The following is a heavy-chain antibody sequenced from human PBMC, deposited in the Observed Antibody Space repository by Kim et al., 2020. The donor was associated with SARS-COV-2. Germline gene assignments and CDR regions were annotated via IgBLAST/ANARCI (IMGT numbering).Heavy chain of an antibody. D-gene: IGHD3-16*02. V-gene: IGHV3-74*01. CDR1: GFTFSTYW. CDR2: IDSEGMTT. CDR3: TRGYPDFDY. Sequence: GGLRLSCEASGFTFSTYWMHWVRQVPGKGLVWVSRIDSEGMTTTYADSVKGRFTISRDNAKNTLYFQMNSLKVEDTAVYYCTRGYPDFDYWSQGTLVTVSS. J-gene: IGHJ4*02.